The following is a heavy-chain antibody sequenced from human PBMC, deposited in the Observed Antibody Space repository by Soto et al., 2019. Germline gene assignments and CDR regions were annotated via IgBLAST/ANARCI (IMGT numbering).Heavy chain of an antibody. Sequence: GSLRLSCAAXGFTFSNYTMHWVRQAPGKGLEWVALISYDEIDKYFADAVKGRFTISRDNSKNTLYLQMDSLRAEDTAVYYCAGRSGSSDYWGRGTLVTVSS. CDR2: ISYDEIDK. CDR1: GFTFSNYT. V-gene: IGHV3-30*04. CDR3: AGRSGSSDY. J-gene: IGHJ4*02. D-gene: IGHD3-10*01.